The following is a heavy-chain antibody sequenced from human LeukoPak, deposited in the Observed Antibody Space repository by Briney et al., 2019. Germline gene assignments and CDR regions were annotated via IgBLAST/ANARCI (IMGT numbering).Heavy chain of an antibody. J-gene: IGHJ4*02. Sequence: GGSLRLSCAASGFTFNRNAISWVRQAPGKGLEWVSTIGGSGDKTFYADSVKGRFTISRDNSKNMLHLQMSSLTGEDTALYYCVRRGDASSGGGDHDYWGQGALVTVSS. CDR3: VRRGDASSGGGDHDY. V-gene: IGHV3-23*01. CDR2: IGGSGDKT. D-gene: IGHD6-19*01. CDR1: GFTFNRNA.